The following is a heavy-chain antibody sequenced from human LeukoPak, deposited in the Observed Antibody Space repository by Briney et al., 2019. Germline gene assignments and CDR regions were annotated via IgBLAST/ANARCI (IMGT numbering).Heavy chain of an antibody. Sequence: GGSLRLSCAASGFTFSSYGMHWVRQAPGKGLEWVAFIRYDGSNKYYADSVKGRFTISRDNSKNTLYLQMNSLRAEDTAVYYCAKAKSMVQPEYFDYWGQGTLVTVSS. CDR3: AKAKSMVQPEYFDY. J-gene: IGHJ4*02. V-gene: IGHV3-30*02. CDR2: IRYDGSNK. CDR1: GFTFSSYG. D-gene: IGHD3-10*01.